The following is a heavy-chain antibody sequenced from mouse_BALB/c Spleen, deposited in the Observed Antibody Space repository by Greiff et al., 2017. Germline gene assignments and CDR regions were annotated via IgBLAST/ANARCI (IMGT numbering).Heavy chain of an antibody. D-gene: IGHD1-2*01. Sequence: EVKLMESGGGLVQPGGSMKLSCVASGFTFSNYWMNWVRQSPEKGLEWVAEIRLKSNNYATHYAESVKGRFTISRDDSKSSVYLQMNNLRAEDTGIYYCTTSLGDYWGQGTTLTVSS. CDR1: GFTFSNYW. CDR2: IRLKSNNYAT. J-gene: IGHJ2*01. V-gene: IGHV6-6*02. CDR3: TTSLGDY.